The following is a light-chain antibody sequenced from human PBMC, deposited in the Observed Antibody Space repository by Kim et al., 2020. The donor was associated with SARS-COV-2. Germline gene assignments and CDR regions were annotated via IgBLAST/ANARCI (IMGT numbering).Light chain of an antibody. Sequence: LSAGEGSPPCCGASQTISDYLAWYQQKLGQPPRLLISDASNRATGIPARFSGSGSGTDFTLTISALEPEDFAVYYCQHRAGWPVTFGQGTKVDIK. V-gene: IGKV3-11*01. J-gene: IGKJ1*01. CDR2: DAS. CDR1: QTISDY. CDR3: QHRAGWPVT.